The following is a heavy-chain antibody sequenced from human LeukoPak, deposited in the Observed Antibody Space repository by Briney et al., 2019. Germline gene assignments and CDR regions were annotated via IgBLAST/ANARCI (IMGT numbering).Heavy chain of an antibody. CDR2: ITPILGIA. Sequence: ASVKVSCKASGGTFSSYAISWVRQAPGQGLEWMGRITPILGIANYAQKFQGRVTITADKSTSTAYMELSSLRSEDTAVYYCARAARGDSNDYRGQGTLVTVSS. CDR1: GGTFSSYA. J-gene: IGHJ4*02. V-gene: IGHV1-69*04. CDR3: ARAARGDSNDY. D-gene: IGHD2-21*02.